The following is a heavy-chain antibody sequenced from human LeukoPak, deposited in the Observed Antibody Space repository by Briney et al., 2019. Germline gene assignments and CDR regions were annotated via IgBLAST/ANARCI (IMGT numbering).Heavy chain of an antibody. Sequence: GGSLRLSCAASGFIFSSYGMYWVRQAPGKGLEWVAVIWHDGSAEFYADSVKGRFSISRDDSNNTVYLQMNGLRAEDTALYYCARDSRGGWSGYFDFWGQGALVTVSS. J-gene: IGHJ4*02. CDR3: ARDSRGGWSGYFDF. CDR2: IWHDGSAE. V-gene: IGHV3-33*01. CDR1: GFIFSSYG. D-gene: IGHD6-19*01.